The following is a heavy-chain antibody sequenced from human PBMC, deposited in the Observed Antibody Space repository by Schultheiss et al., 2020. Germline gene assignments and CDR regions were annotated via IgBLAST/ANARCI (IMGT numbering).Heavy chain of an antibody. CDR1: GGSISGYY. V-gene: IGHV4-59*10. J-gene: IGHJ4*02. CDR3: ARAQNYDFLYGAILIIHGNDY. Sequence: SETLSLTCAVYGGSISGYYWSWIRQPPGKGLEWLGRIYTSGSTNYNPSLKSRVTMSVDTSKNQFSLKLTSVTAADTAVYYCARAQNYDFLYGAILIIHGNDYWGQGTLVTVSS. CDR2: IYTSGST. D-gene: IGHD3-3*01.